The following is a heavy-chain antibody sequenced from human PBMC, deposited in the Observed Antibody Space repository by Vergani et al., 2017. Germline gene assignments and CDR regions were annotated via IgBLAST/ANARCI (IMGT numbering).Heavy chain of an antibody. V-gene: IGHV3-23*01. J-gene: IGHJ4*02. CDR3: ARDREFGIVVFYFDY. CDR1: GFTFTAHG. D-gene: IGHD6-19*01. Sequence: EVQLLESGGGSAQPGESLRLSCVASGFTFTAHGLNWVRQAPGKGLEWVSGISGQNFRTHYADSVEGRFTISRDESKNTVYLQINSLRAEDTAFYYGARDREFGIVVFYFDYWGQGTLVTVSS. CDR2: ISGQNFRT.